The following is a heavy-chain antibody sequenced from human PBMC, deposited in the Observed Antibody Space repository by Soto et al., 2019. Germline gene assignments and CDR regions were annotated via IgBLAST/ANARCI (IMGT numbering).Heavy chain of an antibody. V-gene: IGHV4-39*02. D-gene: IGHD1-1*01. CDR2: IYHTGNT. Sequence: PSETLSLTCTFSGGSISNSRYYLAWIRQPPGKGLEWIGSIYHTGNTYYNPSLRSRVTISVDTSKNQFSLKLSSVTAADTAVYYCARDQSWHDLVWWFDPWGQGTLVTVSS. CDR3: ARDQSWHDLVWWFDP. J-gene: IGHJ5*02. CDR1: GGSISNSRYY.